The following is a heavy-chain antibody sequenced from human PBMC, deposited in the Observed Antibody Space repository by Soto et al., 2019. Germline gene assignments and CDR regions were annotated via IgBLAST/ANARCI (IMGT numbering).Heavy chain of an antibody. V-gene: IGHV2-26*01. CDR2: IFSNDEK. J-gene: IGHJ6*03. D-gene: IGHD3-3*01. CDR1: GGSISSGGYY. CDR3: ARIQGFWSGYYGYYYYYMDV. Sequence: ETLSLTCTVSGGSISSGGYYWSWIHKHPGKALEWLAHIFSNDEKSYSTSLKSRLTISKDTSKSQVVLTMTNMDPVDTATYYCARIQGFWSGYYGYYYYYMDVWGKGTTVTVSS.